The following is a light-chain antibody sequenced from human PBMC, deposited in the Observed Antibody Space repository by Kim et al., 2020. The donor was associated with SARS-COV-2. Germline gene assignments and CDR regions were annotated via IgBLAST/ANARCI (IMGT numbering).Light chain of an antibody. CDR2: DAS. CDR1: QGVSSD. V-gene: IGKV3-11*01. Sequence: LSPGERATLSCRASQGVSSDLVWYQQRPGQAPRLLIYDASNRATGIPARFSGSGSGTDFTLTISSLESEDFAVYYCQQRSRWPLTFGGGTKVDIK. J-gene: IGKJ4*01. CDR3: QQRSRWPLT.